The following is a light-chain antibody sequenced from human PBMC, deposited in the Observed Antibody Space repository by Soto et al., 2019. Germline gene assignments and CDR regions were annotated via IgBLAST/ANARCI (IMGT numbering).Light chain of an antibody. CDR3: QSYDSSLSRRV. CDR2: DNN. CDR1: SSNIGANHG. Sequence: QSVLTQPPSLSGAPGQRVTMSCTGSSSNIGANHGVHWYQQVPGTAPKLLIYDNNNRPSGVPDRFSGSKSGTSASLAITGLQADDEADYYCQSYDSSLSRRVFGTGTELTVL. V-gene: IGLV1-40*01. J-gene: IGLJ1*01.